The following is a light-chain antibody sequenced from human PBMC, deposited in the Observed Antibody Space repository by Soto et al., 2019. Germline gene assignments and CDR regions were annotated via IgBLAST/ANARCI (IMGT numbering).Light chain of an antibody. CDR2: EVS. Sequence: QSALTQPASVSGSPGQSITISCTGTSSDVGGYNYVSWYQQHPGKAPKLMIYEVSNRPSGVSNRFSGSKSGNTASLTISGLPAEDEADYYCSSYTSNRTRVFGGGTKLTVL. J-gene: IGLJ3*02. CDR1: SSDVGGYNY. CDR3: SSYTSNRTRV. V-gene: IGLV2-14*01.